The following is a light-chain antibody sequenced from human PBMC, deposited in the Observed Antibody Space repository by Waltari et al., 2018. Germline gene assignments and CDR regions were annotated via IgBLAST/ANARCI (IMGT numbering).Light chain of an antibody. Sequence: DIQMTQSPSTLSASVGDRFTITFRASQSISSWLAWYQQKPGKAPKLLIYKASSLEIGVPSRFSGSGSGTEFTLTISSLQPDDFATYYCQQYNSYPWTFGQGTKVEIK. J-gene: IGKJ1*01. CDR3: QQYNSYPWT. CDR2: KAS. CDR1: QSISSW. V-gene: IGKV1-5*03.